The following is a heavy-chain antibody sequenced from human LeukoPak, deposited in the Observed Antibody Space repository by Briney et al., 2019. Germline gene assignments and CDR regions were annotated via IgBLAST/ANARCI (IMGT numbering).Heavy chain of an antibody. D-gene: IGHD2-2*01. CDR2: INPNSGGT. J-gene: IGHJ4*02. V-gene: IGHV1-2*02. Sequence: GASVEVSCKASGYTFTGYYMHWVRQAPGQGLEWMGWINPNSGGTNYAQKFQGRVTMTRDTSISTAYMELSRLRSDDTAVYYCARVGPRRYCSSTSCYEDYWGQGTLVTVSS. CDR1: GYTFTGYY. CDR3: ARVGPRRYCSSTSCYEDY.